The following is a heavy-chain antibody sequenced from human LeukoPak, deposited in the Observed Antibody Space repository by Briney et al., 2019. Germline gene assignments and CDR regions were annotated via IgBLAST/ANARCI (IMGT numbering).Heavy chain of an antibody. J-gene: IGHJ4*02. CDR2: INPNSGGT. Sequence: ASVKVSCKASGYTFTGYYMHWVRQAPGQGLEWMGWINPNSGGTNYAQKFQGRVTMTRDTSISTAYMELSRLRSDDTAVYYCARLLVGATTKGDDYWGQGTLVTVSS. CDR3: ARLLVGATTKGDDY. D-gene: IGHD1-26*01. V-gene: IGHV1-2*02. CDR1: GYTFTGYY.